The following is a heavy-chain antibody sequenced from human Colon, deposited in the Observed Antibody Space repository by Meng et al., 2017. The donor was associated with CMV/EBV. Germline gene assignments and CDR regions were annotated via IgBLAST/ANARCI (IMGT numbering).Heavy chain of an antibody. V-gene: IGHV1-18*01. CDR1: GYSLTSYG. J-gene: IGHJ6*02. Sequence: ASVKVSCKASGYSLTSYGISWVRQAPGQGLEWMGWISAYNGNTNYAQKLQGRVTMTTDTSTSTAYMELRSLRSDDTAVYYCARDRDSSYYYNMGVWGQGTTVTVSS. CDR3: ARDRDSSYYYNMGV. CDR2: ISAYNGNT.